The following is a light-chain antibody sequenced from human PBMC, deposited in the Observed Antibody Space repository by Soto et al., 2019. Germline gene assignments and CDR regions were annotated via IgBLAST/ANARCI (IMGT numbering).Light chain of an antibody. V-gene: IGKV1-33*01. Sequence: VQMTQSPCSLHEYEGDRVTITCQASQDISNYLNWYQQKLGKAPKLLIYDASNFETGVPSRFSGSGSGTDFTFTISSMQPEDIATYYCQQYIHIITFGQVTRLEIK. CDR2: DAS. CDR1: QDISNY. J-gene: IGKJ5*01. CDR3: QQYIHIIT.